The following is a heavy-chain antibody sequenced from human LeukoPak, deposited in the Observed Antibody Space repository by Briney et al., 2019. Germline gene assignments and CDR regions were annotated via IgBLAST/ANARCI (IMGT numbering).Heavy chain of an antibody. CDR1: GYTFTSYG. V-gene: IGHV1-18*01. CDR3: ARDSFRSRAGLVIGPFDY. J-gene: IGHJ4*02. D-gene: IGHD3/OR15-3a*01. CDR2: ISAYNGNT. Sequence: EASVKVSCKASGYTFTSYGISWVRQAPGQGLEWMGWISAYNGNTNYAQKLQGRVTMTTDTSTSTAYMELRSLRSDDTAVYYCARDSFRSRAGLVIGPFDYWGQGTLVTVSS.